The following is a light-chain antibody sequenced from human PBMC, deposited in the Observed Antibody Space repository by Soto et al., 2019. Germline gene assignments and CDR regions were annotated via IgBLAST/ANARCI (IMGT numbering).Light chain of an antibody. J-gene: IGKJ1*01. CDR1: QYINTR. V-gene: IGKV3-11*01. CDR2: QTA. CDR3: HQRQSWPRT. Sequence: EIVLTQSPATLSSFPGDTVTLSCRASQYINTRLAWYQHRPGQAPRPHIYQTAIRAAGIPARFSASGSGTDFTLTISDVQPEDFALYYCHQRQSWPRTFGQGTKVDI.